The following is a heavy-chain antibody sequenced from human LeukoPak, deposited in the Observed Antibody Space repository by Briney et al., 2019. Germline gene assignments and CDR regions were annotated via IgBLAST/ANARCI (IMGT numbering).Heavy chain of an antibody. CDR1: GYTFTSYD. D-gene: IGHD3-22*01. CDR3: ARVRYYYDSSGYRNFDY. CDR2: ISAYNGNT. J-gene: IGHJ4*02. V-gene: IGHV1-18*01. Sequence: ASVKVSCKASGYTFTSYDINWVRQAPGQGLEWMGWISAYNGNTNYAQKLQGRVTMTTDTSTSTAYMELRSLRSDDTAVYYCARVRYYYDSSGYRNFDYWGQGTLVTVSS.